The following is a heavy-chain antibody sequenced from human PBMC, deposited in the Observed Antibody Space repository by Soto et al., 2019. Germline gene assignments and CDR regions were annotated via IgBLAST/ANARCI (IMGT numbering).Heavy chain of an antibody. CDR3: ARGYCSGGSCYSNYYYGMDV. D-gene: IGHD2-15*01. J-gene: IGHJ6*02. CDR2: INHSGST. V-gene: IGHV4-34*01. Sequence: SETLSLTCAVYGGSFSGYYWSWIRQPPGKGLEWIGEINHSGSTNYNPSLKSRVTISVDTSKNQFSLKLSSVTAADTAVYYCARGYCSGGSCYSNYYYGMDVWGQGTTVT. CDR1: GGSFSGYY.